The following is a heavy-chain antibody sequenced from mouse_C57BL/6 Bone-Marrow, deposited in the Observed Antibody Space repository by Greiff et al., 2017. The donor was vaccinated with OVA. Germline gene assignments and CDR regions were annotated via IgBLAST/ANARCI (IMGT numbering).Heavy chain of an antibody. J-gene: IGHJ2*01. CDR2: IAPSDSYT. Sequence: QVQLQQPGAELVRPGTSVKLSCKASGYTFTSYWMHWVKQRPGQGLEWIGVIAPSDSYTNYNQKFKGKATLTVDTSSSTAYMQLSSLTSEDSAVYDCARGHYGSSYVNYWGQGTTLTVAS. D-gene: IGHD1-1*01. V-gene: IGHV1-59*01. CDR1: GYTFTSYW. CDR3: ARGHYGSSYVNY.